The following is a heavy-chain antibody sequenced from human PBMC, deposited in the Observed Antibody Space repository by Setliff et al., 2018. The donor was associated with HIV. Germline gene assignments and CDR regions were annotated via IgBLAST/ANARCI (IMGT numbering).Heavy chain of an antibody. J-gene: IGHJ4*02. CDR3: ARDGGYSSPYYFNY. CDR1: GYAFTSYY. V-gene: IGHV1-46*01. CDR2: INPSGGST. Sequence: ASVKVSCKTSGYAFTSYYMHWVRQAPGQGLEWMGVINPSGGSTNYAQKFQGKVTMTGDTSTSTVYMDLSSLRSEDTAVYYCARDGGYSSPYYFNYWGQGTLVTVSS. D-gene: IGHD5-18*01.